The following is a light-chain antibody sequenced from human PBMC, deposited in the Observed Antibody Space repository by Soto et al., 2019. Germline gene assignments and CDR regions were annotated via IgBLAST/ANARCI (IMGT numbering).Light chain of an antibody. CDR3: RSYTSSSTLLDV. CDR2: DVS. CDR1: STDVGGYNY. Sequence: QSALTQPASVSGSPGQSITISCTGTSTDVGGYNYVSWYQQHPGKAPRLMIYDVSNRPSGVSNRFSVSTSGNTASLTIAGLQAEDEADSYCRSYTSSSTLLDVFGTGTKLTVL. V-gene: IGLV2-14*01. J-gene: IGLJ1*01.